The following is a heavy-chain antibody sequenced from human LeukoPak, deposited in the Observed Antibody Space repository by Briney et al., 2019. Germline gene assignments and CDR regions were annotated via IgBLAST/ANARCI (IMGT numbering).Heavy chain of an antibody. J-gene: IGHJ4*02. V-gene: IGHV1-18*01. Sequence: ASVKVSCKASGYTFTSYGISWVRQAPGQGLEWMGWISAYNGNTNYAQKLQGRVTMTTDTSTSTAYMELRSLRSDDTAVYYCARASGNVNCGGDCNGPYFDYWGQGTLVTVSS. CDR3: ARASGNVNCGGDCNGPYFDY. D-gene: IGHD2-21*02. CDR1: GYTFTSYG. CDR2: ISAYNGNT.